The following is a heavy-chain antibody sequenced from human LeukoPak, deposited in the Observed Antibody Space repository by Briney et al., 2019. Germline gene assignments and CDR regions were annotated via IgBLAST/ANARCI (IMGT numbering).Heavy chain of an antibody. J-gene: IGHJ4*02. CDR1: GFTFSSYA. V-gene: IGHV3-30*04. Sequence: GGSLRLSCAASGFTFSSYAMHWVRQAPGKGLEWVAVISYDGSNKYYADSVKGRFTISRDNSKNTLYLQMNSLRAEDTAVYYCARDPYYYDSSGLDYWGQGTLVTVSS. D-gene: IGHD3-22*01. CDR2: ISYDGSNK. CDR3: ARDPYYYDSSGLDY.